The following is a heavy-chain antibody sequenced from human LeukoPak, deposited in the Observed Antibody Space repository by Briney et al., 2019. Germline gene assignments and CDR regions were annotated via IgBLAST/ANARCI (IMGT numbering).Heavy chain of an antibody. CDR1: GFTFSSYA. CDR3: AKPSSTKLGTGDAFDI. J-gene: IGHJ3*02. V-gene: IGHV3-30*04. CDR2: ISYDGSNK. Sequence: GGSLRLSCAASGFTFSSYAMHWVRQAPGKGLEWVAVISYDGSNKYYADSVKGRFTISRDNSKNTPFLHMNSLRAEDTAVYYCAKPSSTKLGTGDAFDIWGQGTMVTVSS. D-gene: IGHD7-27*01.